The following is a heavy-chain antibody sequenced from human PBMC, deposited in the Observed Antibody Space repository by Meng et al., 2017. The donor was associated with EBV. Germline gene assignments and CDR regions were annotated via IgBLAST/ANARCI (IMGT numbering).Heavy chain of an antibody. V-gene: IGHV1-69*17. CDR3: VRDLWLRIGECV. D-gene: IGHD5-12*01. J-gene: IGHJ4*02. Sequence: QVETGKAGAEGKKARSSVKVSWKGCGSNFNNFGISWVRQAPGQGLEWMGDITPVFGIANYAESFQGRVTISADTSTRTAYMDLSSMRSDDTAVYYCVRDLWLRIGECVWGQGTLVTVSS. CDR1: GSNFNNFG. CDR2: ITPVFGIA.